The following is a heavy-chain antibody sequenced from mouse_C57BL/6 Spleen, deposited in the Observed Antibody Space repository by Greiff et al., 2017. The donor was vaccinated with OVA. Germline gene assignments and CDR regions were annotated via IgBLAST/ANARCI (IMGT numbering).Heavy chain of an antibody. CDR3: ARVHYYAFDY. D-gene: IGHD1-2*01. CDR1: GFTFSDYY. CDR2: INYDGSST. J-gene: IGHJ2*01. V-gene: IGHV5-16*01. Sequence: EVQLVESEGGLVQPGSSMKLSCTASGFTFSDYYMAWVRQVPEKGLEWVANINYDGSSTYYLDSLKSRFIISRDNAKNILYLQMSSLKSEDTATYYCARVHYYAFDYWGQGTTLTVSS.